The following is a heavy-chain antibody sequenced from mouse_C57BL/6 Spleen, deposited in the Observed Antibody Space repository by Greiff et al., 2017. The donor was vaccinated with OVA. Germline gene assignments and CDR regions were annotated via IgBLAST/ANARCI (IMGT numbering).Heavy chain of an antibody. D-gene: IGHD1-1*01. Sequence: QVQLQQPGTELVKPGASVKLSCKASGYTFTSYWMHWVKQRPGQGLAWIGNINPSNGGTNYNEKFKSKATLTVDKSSSTAYMQLSSLTSEDSAVYYCARSGYYGSSSYWYFDVWGTGTTVTVSS. CDR1: GYTFTSYW. CDR3: ARSGYYGSSSYWYFDV. CDR2: INPSNGGT. J-gene: IGHJ1*03. V-gene: IGHV1-53*01.